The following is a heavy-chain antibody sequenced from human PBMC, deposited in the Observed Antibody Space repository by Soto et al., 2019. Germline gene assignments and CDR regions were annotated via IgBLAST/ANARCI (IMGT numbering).Heavy chain of an antibody. CDR1: GGTFSSYT. D-gene: IGHD2-2*01. CDR2: IIPILGIA. J-gene: IGHJ6*03. Sequence: QVQLVQSGAEVKKPGYSVKVSCKASGGTFSSYTISWVRQAPGQGLEWMGRIIPILGIANYAQKFQGRVTITEDKSTSTAYMELSSLRSEDTAVYYCARVNCSSTSCYAGVDYYYYYYMDVWGKGTTVTVSS. CDR3: ARVNCSSTSCYAGVDYYYYYYMDV. V-gene: IGHV1-69*02.